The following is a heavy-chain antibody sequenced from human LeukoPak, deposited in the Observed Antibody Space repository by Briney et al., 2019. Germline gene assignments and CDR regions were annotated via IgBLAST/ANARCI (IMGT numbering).Heavy chain of an antibody. J-gene: IGHJ4*02. CDR2: ISYDGSNK. CDR1: GFTFSSYG. Sequence: GGSLRLSCAASGFTFSSYGMHWVRQAPGKGLEWVAVISYDGSNKYYADSVKGRFTISRDNSKNTLYLQINSLRAEDTAVYYCARVGTAADYWGQGTLVTVSS. V-gene: IGHV3-30*03. CDR3: ARVGTAADY. D-gene: IGHD6-13*01.